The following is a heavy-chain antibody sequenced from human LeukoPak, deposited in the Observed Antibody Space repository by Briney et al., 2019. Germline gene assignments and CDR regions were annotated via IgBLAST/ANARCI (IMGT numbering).Heavy chain of an antibody. CDR2: IYYSGSI. CDR1: GASISSYY. D-gene: IGHD3-22*01. V-gene: IGHV4-59*01. CDR3: ARENPSGYYNRPIDY. Sequence: SETLSLTCTVSGASISSYYWSWIRQPPGKGLEWIGDIYYSGSIKYNPSLKSRVTMSVDTSKNQFSLKLSSVTAADTAIYYCARENPSGYYNRPIDYWGQGTQVTVSS. J-gene: IGHJ4*02.